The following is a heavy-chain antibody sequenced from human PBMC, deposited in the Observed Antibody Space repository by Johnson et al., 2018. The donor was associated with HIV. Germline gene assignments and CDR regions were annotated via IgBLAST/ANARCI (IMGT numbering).Heavy chain of an antibody. CDR3: ANLQDLPYSSSSKSAFDI. V-gene: IGHV3-7*03. CDR2: IKQDGSEK. J-gene: IGHJ3*02. CDR1: GFSFSSYT. Sequence: VQLVESGGGVVQPGRSLRLSCAASGFSFSSYTLHWVRQAPGKGLEWVANIKQDGSEKYYVDSVKGRFTISRDNAKNSLYLQMNSLRAEDTAVYYCANLQDLPYSSSSKSAFDIWGQGTMVTVSS. D-gene: IGHD6-6*01.